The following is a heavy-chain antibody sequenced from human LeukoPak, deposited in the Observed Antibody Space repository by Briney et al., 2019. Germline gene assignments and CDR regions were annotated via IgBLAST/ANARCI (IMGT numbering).Heavy chain of an antibody. Sequence: ASVTVSYKASGYTFTDYYMHWVRQAPGQGLAWMGWINPNSGGTNYAQKFQGRVTMTRDTSISTAYMELSRLRSDDTAVYYCARDRDYYDSSGYYYEYWGQGTLVTVSS. J-gene: IGHJ4*02. V-gene: IGHV1-2*02. CDR1: GYTFTDYY. CDR2: INPNSGGT. D-gene: IGHD3-22*01. CDR3: ARDRDYYDSSGYYYEY.